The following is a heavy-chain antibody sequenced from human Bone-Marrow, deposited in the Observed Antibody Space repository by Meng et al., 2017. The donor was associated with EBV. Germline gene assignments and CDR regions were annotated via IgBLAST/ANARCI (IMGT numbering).Heavy chain of an antibody. CDR2: IYYSGST. J-gene: IGHJ4*02. Sequence: QGPAPAWVNPSAPPSLTCTVSGCSVSSGSYYWSWIRQPPGKGLQWIGHIYYSGSTNYNPSLKSRATISMDTSKNQFSLKLSSVTAADAAVYYCAREGSPFYYDSSGYDLWGQGTLVTVSS. CDR1: GCSVSSGSYY. D-gene: IGHD3-22*01. CDR3: AREGSPFYYDSSGYDL. V-gene: IGHV4-61*01.